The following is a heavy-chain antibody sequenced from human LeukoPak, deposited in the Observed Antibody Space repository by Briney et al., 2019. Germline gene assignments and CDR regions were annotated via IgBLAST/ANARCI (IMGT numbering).Heavy chain of an antibody. D-gene: IGHD2-15*01. CDR1: GSSFTNYW. CDR2: IYPGDSDT. CDR3: ARRGDYCSADNCCPWWFDP. J-gene: IGHJ5*02. Sequence: GESLQISCKGSGSSFTNYWIAWVRQLPGKGLEWMGIIYPGDSDTRYSPSFQGQVTISADKSISTAYLQWSSLKASDTAMYYCARRGDYCSADNCCPWWFDPWGQGTLVTVSS. V-gene: IGHV5-51*01.